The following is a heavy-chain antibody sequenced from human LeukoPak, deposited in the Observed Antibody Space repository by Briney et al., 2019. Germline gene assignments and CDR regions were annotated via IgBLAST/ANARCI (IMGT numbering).Heavy chain of an antibody. CDR1: GGSISSGGYY. V-gene: IGHV4-31*03. CDR2: IYYSGST. D-gene: IGHD3-22*01. Sequence: SETLSLTCTVSGGSISSGGYYWSWIRQHPGKGLEWIGYIYYSGSTYYNPSLKSRVTISVDTSKNQFSLKLSSVTAADTAVYYCARGLRPNYYDSGGYSSQFDYWGQGTLVTVSS. J-gene: IGHJ4*02. CDR3: ARGLRPNYYDSGGYSSQFDY.